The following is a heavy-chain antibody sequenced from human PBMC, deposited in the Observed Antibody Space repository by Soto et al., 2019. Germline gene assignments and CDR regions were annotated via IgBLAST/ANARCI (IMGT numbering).Heavy chain of an antibody. Sequence: GGSLRLSCAASGFTFSSYGMHWVRQAPGKGLEWVAVIWYDGSNKYYADSVKGRFTISRDNSKNTLYLQMNSLRAEDTAVYYCARMLRQYLRGMDVWGQGTTVTVSS. CDR1: GFTFSSYG. V-gene: IGHV3-33*01. CDR3: ARMLRQYLRGMDV. J-gene: IGHJ6*02. CDR2: IWYDGSNK. D-gene: IGHD2-2*01.